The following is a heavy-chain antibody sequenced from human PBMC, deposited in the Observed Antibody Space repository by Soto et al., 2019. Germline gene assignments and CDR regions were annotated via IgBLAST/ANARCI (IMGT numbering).Heavy chain of an antibody. CDR2: IYYSGST. J-gene: IGHJ5*02. V-gene: IGHV4-59*01. D-gene: IGHD5-12*01. CDR3: ARGMDIVATIARPNWFDP. Sequence: SETLSLTCTVSGGSISSYYWSWIRQPPGKGLEWIGYIYYSGSTNYNPSLKSRVTISVDTSKNQFSLKLSSVTAADTAVYYCARGMDIVATIARPNWFDPWGQGTLVTVSS. CDR1: GGSISSYY.